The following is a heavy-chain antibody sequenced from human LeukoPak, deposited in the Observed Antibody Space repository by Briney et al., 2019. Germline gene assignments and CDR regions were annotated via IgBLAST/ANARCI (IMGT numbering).Heavy chain of an antibody. CDR3: ARDIRPRVESFDY. Sequence: GASVKVSCKASGYTFTSYDINWVRQATGQGLEWMGWIGPNNGVTNYAQKFQGKVTMTRDTSINTAYMEVSSLRSDDTAVYYCARDIRPRVESFDYWGQGTLVTVSS. V-gene: IGHV1-2*02. D-gene: IGHD3-3*01. J-gene: IGHJ4*02. CDR1: GYTFTSYD. CDR2: IGPNNGVT.